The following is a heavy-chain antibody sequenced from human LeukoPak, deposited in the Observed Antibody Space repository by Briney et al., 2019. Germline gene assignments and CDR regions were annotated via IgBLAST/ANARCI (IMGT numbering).Heavy chain of an antibody. J-gene: IGHJ4*02. Sequence: SETLSLTCTVSGGSISSYYWSWIRQPPGKGLEWIGYIYYSGSTNYNPSLKSRVTISVDTSKTQFSLRLSSVTAADTAVYYCARRRGRDGYNYGLDYWGQGTLVTVSS. CDR3: ARRRGRDGYNYGLDY. CDR1: GGSISSYY. V-gene: IGHV4-59*08. CDR2: IYYSGST. D-gene: IGHD5-24*01.